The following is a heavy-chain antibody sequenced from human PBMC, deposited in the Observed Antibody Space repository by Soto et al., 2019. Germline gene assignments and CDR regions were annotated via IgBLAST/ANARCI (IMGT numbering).Heavy chain of an antibody. D-gene: IGHD6-13*01. CDR2: ISYDGSNK. J-gene: IGHJ4*02. CDR1: GFTFSSYA. CDR3: ARELDTRSSS. V-gene: IGHV3-30-3*01. Sequence: GGSLRLSCAASGFTFSSYAMHWVRQAPGKGLEWVAVISYDGSNKYYADSVKRRFTISRDNSKNTLYLQMNSLRAEDTAVYYCARELDTRSSSWGQGTLVTVSS.